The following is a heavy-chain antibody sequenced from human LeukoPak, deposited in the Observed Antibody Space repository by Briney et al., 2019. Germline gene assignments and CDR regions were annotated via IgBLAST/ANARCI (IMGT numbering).Heavy chain of an antibody. D-gene: IGHD3-10*01. CDR2: IYYSGST. J-gene: IGHJ3*02. V-gene: IGHV4-39*01. CDR3: ARLPGSGSYYSDAFDI. Sequence: SVTLSLTCTVSGGSISSSSYYWGWIRQPPGKGLEWIGSIYYSGSTYYNPSLRSRVTISVDTSKNQFSLKLSSVTAADTAVYYCARLPGSGSYYSDAFDIWGQGTMVTVSS. CDR1: GGSISSSSYY.